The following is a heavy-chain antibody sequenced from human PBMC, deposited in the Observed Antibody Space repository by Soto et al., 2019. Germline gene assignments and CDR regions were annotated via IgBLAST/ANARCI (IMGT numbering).Heavy chain of an antibody. CDR2: IFADGNT. CDR3: VRDIIVALDY. Sequence: SETLSLTCGVSGASISTSYWSWVRQPAGKRLQWIGRIFADGNTNSSPSLKGRVSMAIDKSQNQISLQLASVTAADTATYYCVRDIIVALDYWGKGAHGTGSS. V-gene: IGHV4-4*07. CDR1: GASISTSY. D-gene: IGHD2-21*01. J-gene: IGHJ4*02.